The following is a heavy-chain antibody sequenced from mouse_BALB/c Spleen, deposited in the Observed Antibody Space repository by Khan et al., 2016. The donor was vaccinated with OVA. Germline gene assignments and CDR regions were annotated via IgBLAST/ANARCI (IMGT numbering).Heavy chain of an antibody. CDR1: GISITTGNYR. CDR2: IYYSGTI. D-gene: IGHD1-1*01. Sequence: EVQLVESGPGLVKPSQTVSLTCTVTGISITTGNYRWGWIRQFPGNKLEWIGYIYYSGTITYNPSLTSRTTITRDTSKNQFFLEMNSLTAEDTATYYGARDYGSLYWYFDVGGAGTTVTVSS. CDR3: ARDYGSLYWYFDV. V-gene: IGHV3-5*02. J-gene: IGHJ1*01.